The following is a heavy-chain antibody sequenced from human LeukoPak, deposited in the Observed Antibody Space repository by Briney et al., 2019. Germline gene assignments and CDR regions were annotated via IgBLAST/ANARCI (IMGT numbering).Heavy chain of an antibody. CDR1: GGSISSSSYY. CDR2: IYYSGST. D-gene: IGHD2-2*02. CDR3: ARLIVVPAAISDPFDY. Sequence: PSETLSLTCTVSGGSISSSSYYWGWIRQPPGKGLEWIGSIYYSGSTYYNPSLKSRVTISVDTSKNQFSLKLSSVTAADTAVCYCARLIVVPAAISDPFDYWGQGTLVTVSS. V-gene: IGHV4-39*01. J-gene: IGHJ4*02.